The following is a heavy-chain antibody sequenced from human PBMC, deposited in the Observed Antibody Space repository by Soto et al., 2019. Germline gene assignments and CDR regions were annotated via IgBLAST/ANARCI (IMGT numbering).Heavy chain of an antibody. CDR1: GGSISRYD. Sequence: QVQLQESGPGLVKPSETLSLTCSVSGGSISRYDCSWVRQPPGKGLEWIGHMHYSGNTRYNPSLKSRATVSLDTSKNQFSLKLSSVTAADTAVYYCATSTGWPGFDFWGQGTLATVSS. V-gene: IGHV4-59*08. CDR3: ATSTGWPGFDF. D-gene: IGHD2-8*02. J-gene: IGHJ4*02. CDR2: MHYSGNT.